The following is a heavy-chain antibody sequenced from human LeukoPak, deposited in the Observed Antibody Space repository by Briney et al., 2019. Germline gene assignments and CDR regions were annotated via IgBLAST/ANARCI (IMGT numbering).Heavy chain of an antibody. CDR1: GGSISSGGYY. CDR2: IYYSGST. J-gene: IGHJ3*02. D-gene: IGHD3-22*01. V-gene: IGHV4-31*03. CDR3: ARISSMTVDAFDI. Sequence: SETLSLTCTVSGGSISSGGYYWSWIRQHPGKGLEWIGYIYYSGSTYYNPSLKSRVTISVDTSKNQFSLKLSSVTAADTAVYYCARISSMTVDAFDIWGQGTMVTVSS.